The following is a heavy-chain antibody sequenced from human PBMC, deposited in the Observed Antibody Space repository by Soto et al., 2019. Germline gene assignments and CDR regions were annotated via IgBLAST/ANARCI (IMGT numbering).Heavy chain of an antibody. CDR2: IWYDGSNK. V-gene: IGHV3-33*01. J-gene: IGHJ6*02. CDR1: GFTFSSYG. Sequence: GGSLRLSCAASGFTFSSYGMHWVRQAPGKGLEWVAVIWYDGSNKYYADSVKGRFTISRDNSKNTLYLQMNSLRAEDTAVYYCARGPSSEGPYYGMDVWGQGTTVTVSS. D-gene: IGHD6-6*01. CDR3: ARGPSSEGPYYGMDV.